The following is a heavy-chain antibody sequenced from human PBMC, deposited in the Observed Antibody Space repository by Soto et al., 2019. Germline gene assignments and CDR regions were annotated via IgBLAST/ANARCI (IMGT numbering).Heavy chain of an antibody. J-gene: IGHJ4*02. Sequence: EVQLLESGGGLAQPGGSLRLSCGASGFTFSTYVMAWVSQAPGKGLEWVSMISDSGDTTYYADSVKGRFTISRDNSKNAVYLQMTSLTAEDTGIYFCARVPAPYRYYFDYWGQGTMVTVSS. CDR2: ISDSGDTT. CDR3: ARVPAPYRYYFDY. CDR1: GFTFSTYV. D-gene: IGHD3-16*02. V-gene: IGHV3-23*01.